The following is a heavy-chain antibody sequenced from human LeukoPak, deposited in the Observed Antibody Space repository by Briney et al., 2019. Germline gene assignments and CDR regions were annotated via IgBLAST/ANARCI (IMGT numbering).Heavy chain of an antibody. Sequence: PGGSLRLSCAASGFTFSSYGMHWVRQAPGKGLEWVAFIRYDGSNKYYADSVKGRFTISRDNSKNTVYLQMNSLRVEDTAVYYCSKDAWGSSPGYLDYWGQGTLVTVSS. CDR2: IRYDGSNK. CDR1: GFTFSSYG. J-gene: IGHJ4*02. V-gene: IGHV3-30*02. CDR3: SKDAWGSSPGYLDY. D-gene: IGHD6-13*01.